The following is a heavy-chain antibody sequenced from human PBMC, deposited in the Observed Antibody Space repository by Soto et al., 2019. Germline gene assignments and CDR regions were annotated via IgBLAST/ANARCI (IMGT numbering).Heavy chain of an antibody. Sequence: GGSLRLSCAASGFTFSSYWMSWVRQAPGKGLEWVANIKQDGSEKYYVDSVKGRFTISRDNAKNSLYLQMNSLRAEGTAVYYCARAAQGRRGLYYNYYMDVWGKGTTVTVSS. CDR3: ARAAQGRRGLYYNYYMDV. CDR2: IKQDGSEK. V-gene: IGHV3-7*01. CDR1: GFTFSSYW. J-gene: IGHJ6*03. D-gene: IGHD3-10*01.